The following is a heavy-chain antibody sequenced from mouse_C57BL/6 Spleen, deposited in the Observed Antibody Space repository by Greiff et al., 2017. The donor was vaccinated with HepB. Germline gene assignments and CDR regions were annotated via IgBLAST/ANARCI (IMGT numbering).Heavy chain of an antibody. Sequence: EVQLQQSGAELVRPGASVKLSCTASGFNIKDDYMHWVKQRPEQGLEWIGWIDPENGDTEYASKFQGKATITADTSSNTAYLQLSSLTSEDTAVYYWTTYQLRYLDYWGQGTTLTVSS. CDR2: IDPENGDT. D-gene: IGHD2-14*01. CDR1: GFNIKDDY. J-gene: IGHJ2*01. CDR3: TTYQLRYLDY. V-gene: IGHV14-4*01.